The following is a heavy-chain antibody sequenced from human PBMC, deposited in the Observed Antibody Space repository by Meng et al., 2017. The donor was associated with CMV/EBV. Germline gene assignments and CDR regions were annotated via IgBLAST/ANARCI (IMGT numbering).Heavy chain of an antibody. CDR1: GFTFSSYS. D-gene: IGHD6-13*01. Sequence: GGSLRLSCAASGFTFSSYSMNWVRQAPGKGLEWVSSISSSSSYIYYADSVKGRFTISRDNAKNSLYLQMNSLRVEDTAVYYCARDGAAAGYYYYYGMDVWGQGTTVTVS. J-gene: IGHJ6*02. V-gene: IGHV3-21*01. CDR3: ARDGAAAGYYYYYGMDV. CDR2: ISSSSSYI.